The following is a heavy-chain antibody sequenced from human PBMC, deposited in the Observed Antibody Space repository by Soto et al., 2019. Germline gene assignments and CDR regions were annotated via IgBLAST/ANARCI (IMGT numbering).Heavy chain of an antibody. CDR2: IYPGDSDT. CDR1: GYSFTSYW. V-gene: IGHV5-51*01. CDR3: ARGDVVAGYYYYYGMDV. Sequence: LGESLKISCKGSGYSFTSYWIGWVRQMPGKGLEWMGIIYPGDSDTRYSPSFQGQVTISADKSISTAYLQWSSLKASDTAMYYCARGDVVAGYYYYYGMDVWGQGTTVTVSS. J-gene: IGHJ6*02. D-gene: IGHD5-12*01.